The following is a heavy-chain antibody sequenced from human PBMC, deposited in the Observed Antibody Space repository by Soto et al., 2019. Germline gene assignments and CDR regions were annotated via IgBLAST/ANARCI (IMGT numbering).Heavy chain of an antibody. J-gene: IGHJ4*02. CDR3: VRDTGRSLASVRFDA. V-gene: IGHV5-51*01. CDR1: GYSFTSYL. D-gene: IGHD1-1*01. Sequence: GASLQISCMGSGYSFTSYLIGWVRQLPGKGLEWMGIIYPGDSDTRYSPSFQGQVTITADTSISTAYMELNTLKSDDSALYYCVRDTGRSLASVRFDAWGQGTLVTVSS. CDR2: IYPGDSDT.